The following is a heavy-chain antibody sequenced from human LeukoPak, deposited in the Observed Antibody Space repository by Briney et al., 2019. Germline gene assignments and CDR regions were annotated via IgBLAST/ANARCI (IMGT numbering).Heavy chain of an antibody. CDR2: ISAYNGNT. D-gene: IGHD6-13*01. J-gene: IGHJ4*02. V-gene: IGHV1-18*01. CDR1: GYTFTSYG. Sequence: GESLKVSCKAFGYTFTSYGISWVRQAPGQGLEWMGWISAYNGNTNYAQKLQGRVTMTTDTSTSTAYMELRSLRSDDTAVYYCARVPPAFYAAAGSFDYWGQGTLVTVSS. CDR3: ARVPPAFYAAAGSFDY.